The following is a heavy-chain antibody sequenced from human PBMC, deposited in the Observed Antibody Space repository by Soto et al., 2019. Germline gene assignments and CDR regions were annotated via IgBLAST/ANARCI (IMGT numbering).Heavy chain of an antibody. CDR3: ASTKYDSSDYYYWYLGL. CDR2: IIPIFGTA. CDR1: EDTFRNYA. V-gene: IGHV1-69*06. J-gene: IGHJ2*01. Sequence: QVELVQSGAEVKKPGSSVKVSCQASEDTFRNYAISWVRQAPGQGLEWMGGIIPIFGTANYEQKFQGRVTITADKSANTVYLELSSLRSKDTADYYCASTKYDSSDYYYWYLGLWGRGTLVTVSS. D-gene: IGHD3-22*01.